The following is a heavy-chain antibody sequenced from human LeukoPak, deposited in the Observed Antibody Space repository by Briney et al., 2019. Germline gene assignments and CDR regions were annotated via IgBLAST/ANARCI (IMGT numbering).Heavy chain of an antibody. Sequence: SVKVSCKASGGAFSSHGFSWVRQAPGQGLEWLGRIIPIEGIPNYARKFYGRVTIIADKSTSTASLELSSLTYEDTAVYYCAREGGGSSWYDYWGQGTLVTVSS. V-gene: IGHV1-69*04. CDR1: GGAFSSHG. CDR3: AREGGGSSWYDY. J-gene: IGHJ4*02. CDR2: IIPIEGIP. D-gene: IGHD6-13*01.